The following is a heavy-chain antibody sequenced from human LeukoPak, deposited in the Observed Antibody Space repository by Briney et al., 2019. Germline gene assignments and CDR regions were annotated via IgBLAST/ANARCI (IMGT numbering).Heavy chain of an antibody. V-gene: IGHV3-23*01. D-gene: IGHD3-9*01. J-gene: IGHJ5*02. CDR3: ARDALQLTGNYVTRWWFDP. Sequence: GGSLRLSCAASGLTFSSFWMSWVRQAPGKGLEWVSAISGSGGSTYYADSVRGRFTISRDNAKNSLYLQMNSLSAEDTAFYYCARDALQLTGNYVTRWWFDPWGQGTLVTVSS. CDR1: GLTFSSFW. CDR2: ISGSGGST.